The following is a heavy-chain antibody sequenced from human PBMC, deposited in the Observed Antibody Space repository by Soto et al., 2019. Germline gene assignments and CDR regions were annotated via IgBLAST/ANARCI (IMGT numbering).Heavy chain of an antibody. D-gene: IGHD6-19*01. CDR2: MNPNSGNT. CDR1: GYTFTSYD. J-gene: IGHJ6*02. Sequence: QVQLVQSGAEVKKPGASVKVSCKASGYTFTSYDIKWVRQATGQGLEWMGWMNPNSGNTGYAQKFQGRVTMTRNTSISTAYMELSSLRSEDTAVYYCARTPPYSSGWDHYAMDVWSQGTTVTVSS. CDR3: ARTPPYSSGWDHYAMDV. V-gene: IGHV1-8*01.